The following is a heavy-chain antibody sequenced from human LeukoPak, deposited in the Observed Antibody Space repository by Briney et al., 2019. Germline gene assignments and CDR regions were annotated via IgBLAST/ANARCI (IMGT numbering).Heavy chain of an antibody. V-gene: IGHV1-69*01. Sequence: SVKVSCKASGGTFSSYAISWVRQAPGQGLEWMGGIIPIFGTANYAQKFQGRVTITADESTSTAYMELSSLRSEDTAVYYCASGPIVVVIPTEYFQHWGQGTLVTVSS. D-gene: IGHD3-22*01. J-gene: IGHJ1*01. CDR1: GGTFSSYA. CDR2: IIPIFGTA. CDR3: ASGPIVVVIPTEYFQH.